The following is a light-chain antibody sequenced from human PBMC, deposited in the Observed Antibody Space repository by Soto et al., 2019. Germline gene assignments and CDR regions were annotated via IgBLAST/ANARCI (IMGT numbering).Light chain of an antibody. CDR1: QSVSNNY. J-gene: IGKJ1*01. CDR2: GAS. Sequence: ENVFTPSPCTLSLSPGERATLSCRASQSVSNNYLAWYQQKPGQAPRLLIYGASNRATGIPDRFSGSGSGTDFTLTISRLEPEDFAVYYCQQYGTSPRTFGQGTKVDIK. CDR3: QQYGTSPRT. V-gene: IGKV3-20*01.